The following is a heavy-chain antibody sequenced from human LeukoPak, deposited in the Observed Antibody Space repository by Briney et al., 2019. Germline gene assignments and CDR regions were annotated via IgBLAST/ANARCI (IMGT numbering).Heavy chain of an antibody. CDR1: GFTFSSYD. CDR3: AKAQRLTWDTTMTFYGMDV. J-gene: IGHJ6*02. V-gene: IGHV3-23*01. D-gene: IGHD5-18*01. Sequence: GGSLRLSCVAAGFTFSSYDMNWVRQAPGKGLEWVSVISGGGGSTYYAYSVRGRFTISRDNSRNPLFLQMNSLRAEDTAVYYCAKAQRLTWDTTMTFYGMDVWGQGTMVIVSS. CDR2: ISGGGGST.